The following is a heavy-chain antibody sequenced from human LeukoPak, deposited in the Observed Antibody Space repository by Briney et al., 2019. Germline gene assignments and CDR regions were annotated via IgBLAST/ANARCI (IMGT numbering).Heavy chain of an antibody. CDR3: ARRTYDVLTGTPSSVRKIWFDY. J-gene: IGHJ5*01. V-gene: IGHV5-51*01. CDR1: GYSFTSYW. Sequence: GESLKISCKGSGYSFTSYWIGWVRQMPAKGLEWMGIIHPRDSDTRYSPSFQGQVTMSADKSISTAYLQWSSLKVSDTAMYYCARRTYDVLTGTPSSVRKIWFDYWGQGTLVTVSS. CDR2: IHPRDSDT. D-gene: IGHD3/OR15-3a*01.